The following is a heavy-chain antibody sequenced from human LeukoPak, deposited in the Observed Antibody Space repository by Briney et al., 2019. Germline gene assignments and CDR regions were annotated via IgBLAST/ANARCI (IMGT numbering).Heavy chain of an antibody. D-gene: IGHD3-10*02. CDR1: GFTVSSNY. CDR2: ISSSGSTI. Sequence: PGGSLRLSCVASGFTVSSNYMSWVRQAPGKGLEWVSYISSSGSTIYYADSVKGRFTISRDNAKNSLYLQMNSLRAEDTAVYYCAELGITMIGGVWGKGTTVTISS. CDR3: AELGITMIGGV. V-gene: IGHV3-11*04. J-gene: IGHJ6*04.